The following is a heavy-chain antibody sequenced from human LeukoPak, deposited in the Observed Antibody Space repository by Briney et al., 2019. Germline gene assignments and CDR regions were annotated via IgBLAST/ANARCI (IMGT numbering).Heavy chain of an antibody. V-gene: IGHV6-1*01. J-gene: IGHJ6*03. CDR3: ARDIVVVPAEMNLYYYYYYMDV. Sequence: SQTLSLTCAISGDSVSSNSAAWNWIRQSPSRGLEWLGRTYYRSKWYNDYAVSAKSRITINPDTSKNQFSLQLNSVTPEDTAVYYCARDIVVVPAEMNLYYYYYYMDVWGKGTTVTVSS. CDR2: TYYRSKWYN. D-gene: IGHD2-2*01. CDR1: GDSVSSNSAA.